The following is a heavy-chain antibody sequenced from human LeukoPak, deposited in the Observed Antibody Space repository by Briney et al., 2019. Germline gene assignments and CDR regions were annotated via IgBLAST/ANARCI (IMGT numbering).Heavy chain of an antibody. CDR3: ARGGGPYNWFDP. CDR1: GGSISSYY. CDR2: IYGSGST. Sequence: SETLSLTCTVSGGSISSYYWSWIRRPAGKGLEWIGRIYGSGSTSYNPSLKSRVTMSVDTSKNQFSLKLSSVTAADTAVYFCARGGGPYNWFDPWGQGTLVTVSS. V-gene: IGHV4-4*07. J-gene: IGHJ5*02. D-gene: IGHD3-16*01.